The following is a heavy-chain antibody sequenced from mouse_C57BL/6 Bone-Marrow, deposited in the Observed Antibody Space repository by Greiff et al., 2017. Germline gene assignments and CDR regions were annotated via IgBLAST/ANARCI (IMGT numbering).Heavy chain of an antibody. CDR3: ARPMIHWYFDV. CDR1: GYTFTSYW. V-gene: IGHV1-50*01. CDR2: IDPSDSYT. J-gene: IGHJ1*03. D-gene: IGHD2-4*01. Sequence: VQLQQPGAELVKPGASVKLSCKASGYTFTSYWMQWVKQRPGQGLEWIGEIDPSDSYTNYNQKFKGKATLTVDTSSSTAYMQLSSLTSEDSAVYYCARPMIHWYFDVWGTGTTVTVSS.